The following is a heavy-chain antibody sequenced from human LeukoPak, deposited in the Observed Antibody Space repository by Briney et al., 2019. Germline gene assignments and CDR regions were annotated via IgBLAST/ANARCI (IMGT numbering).Heavy chain of an antibody. D-gene: IGHD2-2*01. J-gene: IGHJ6*02. V-gene: IGHV3-33*01. CDR1: GFTFSRSG. CDR3: ARDTTEGVPSLDV. CDR2: IWYDGSKQ. Sequence: GRSLRLSCAASGFTFSRSGMHWVRQAPGKGPEWVAVIWYDGSKQYYTESVKGRFTISRDNSKNTLDLQMSSLRVEDTAVYYCARDTTEGVPSLDVWGQGTTVTVSS.